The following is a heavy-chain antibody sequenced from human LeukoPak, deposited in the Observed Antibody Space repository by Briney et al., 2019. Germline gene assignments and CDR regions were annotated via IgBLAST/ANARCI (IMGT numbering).Heavy chain of an antibody. V-gene: IGHV1-2*02. D-gene: IGHD5-18*01. CDR1: GYTFTAYY. Sequence: ASVKVSCKASGYTFTAYYMHWVRQAPGQGLEWMAWINPNSGTTNYAQKFRGRVTMTRDMSTSTAYMEVGRLRSDDTAVYYCARGGYSYGLGYYHGMDVWGQGTTVTVSS. J-gene: IGHJ6*02. CDR2: INPNSGTT. CDR3: ARGGYSYGLGYYHGMDV.